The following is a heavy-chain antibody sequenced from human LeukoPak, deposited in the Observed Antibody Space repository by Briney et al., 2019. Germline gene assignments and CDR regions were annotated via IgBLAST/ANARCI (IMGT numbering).Heavy chain of an antibody. J-gene: IGHJ6*02. CDR2: ISYDGSNK. V-gene: IGHV3-30*18. Sequence: GGSLRLSCAASGSTFSSYGMHWVRQAPGKGLEWVAVISYDGSNKYYADSVKGRFTISRDNSKNTLYLQMNSLRAEDTAVYYCAKPRGLNFWSGYYPSGMDVWGQGTTVTVSS. CDR1: GSTFSSYG. D-gene: IGHD3-3*01. CDR3: AKPRGLNFWSGYYPSGMDV.